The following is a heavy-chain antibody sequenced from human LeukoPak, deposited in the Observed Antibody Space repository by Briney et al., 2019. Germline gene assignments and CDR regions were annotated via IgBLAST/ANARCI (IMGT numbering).Heavy chain of an antibody. CDR2: IYYIGSI. CDR3: ARLYDSSGYTNWLDP. CDR1: GGSISSHY. Sequence: SETLSLTCTVSGGSISSHYWSWIRQPPGKGLEWIGYIYYIGSIKYNPSLKSRVTMSVDTSKNQLSLKLSSVTAADTAVYYCARLYDSSGYTNWLDPWGQGTLVTVSS. V-gene: IGHV4-59*11. J-gene: IGHJ5*02. D-gene: IGHD3-22*01.